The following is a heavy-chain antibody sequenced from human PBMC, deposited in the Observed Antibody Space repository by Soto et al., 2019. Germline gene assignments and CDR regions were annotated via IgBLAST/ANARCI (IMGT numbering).Heavy chain of an antibody. CDR2: ISGSGGST. V-gene: IGHV3-23*01. Sequence: LRLSCAASGFTFSSYAMSWVRQAPGKGLEWVSAISGSGGSTYYADSVKGRFTISRDNSKNTLYLQMNSLRAEDAAVYYCAKDPTSYAPWLVRGYYYDYWGQGTLVTVSS. CDR1: GFTFSSYA. D-gene: IGHD6-19*01. J-gene: IGHJ4*02. CDR3: AKDPTSYAPWLVRGYYYDY.